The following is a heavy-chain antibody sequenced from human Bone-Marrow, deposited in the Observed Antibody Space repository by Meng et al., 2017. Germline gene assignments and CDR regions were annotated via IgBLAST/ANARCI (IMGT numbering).Heavy chain of an antibody. CDR2: INPNGGDT. J-gene: IGHJ4*02. CDR1: GYTFSDYY. CDR3: ARDFRIHGSYSFDY. D-gene: IGHD1-14*01. V-gene: IGHV1-2*06. Sequence: ASVKVSCKASGYTFSDYYIHWVRQAPGQGLEWMGRINPNGGDTRFGENFQGRVTLTRDTSISTVHMDLSGLTSDGTAVYYCARDFRIHGSYSFDYWGQGTRVTISS.